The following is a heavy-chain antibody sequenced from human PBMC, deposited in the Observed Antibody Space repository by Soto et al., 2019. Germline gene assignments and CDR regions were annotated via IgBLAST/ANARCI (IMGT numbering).Heavy chain of an antibody. CDR1: GFTFSSYT. CDR2: ISGSSGYI. Sequence: GGSLRLSCAASGFTFSSYTMNWVRQAPGKGLEWVSSISGSSGYIYYADSLKGRFTISRDNAKNAMYLQMNSLRAEDTAVYFCARSGYSSSNYGGVGFDYWGQGTLVTVSS. D-gene: IGHD6-13*01. V-gene: IGHV3-21*01. CDR3: ARSGYSSSNYGGVGFDY. J-gene: IGHJ4*02.